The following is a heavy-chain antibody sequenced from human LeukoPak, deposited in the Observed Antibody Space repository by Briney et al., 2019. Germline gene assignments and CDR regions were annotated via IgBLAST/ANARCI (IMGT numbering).Heavy chain of an antibody. CDR2: INPNSGGT. V-gene: IGHV1-2*02. J-gene: IGHJ4*02. CDR1: GYTFTGYY. D-gene: IGHD5-24*01. CDR3: AREVTEEMATTIDC. Sequence: ASVKVSCKASGYTFTGYYMHWVRQAPGQGLEWMGWINPNSGGTNYAQKFQGRVTMTRGTSISTAYMELSRLRSDDTAVYYCAREVTEEMATTIDCWGQGTLVTVSS.